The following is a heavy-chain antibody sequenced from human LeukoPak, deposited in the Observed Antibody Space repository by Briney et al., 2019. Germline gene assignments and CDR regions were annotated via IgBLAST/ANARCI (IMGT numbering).Heavy chain of an antibody. J-gene: IGHJ4*02. V-gene: IGHV4-39*01. Sequence: PSETLSLTCTVSGGPIRSTTSYWGRIRQPPGKRLEWSGSIYYSGSSYYNPSLKSRVTISVETSKNQFSLNLSSVTAADTAVFYCARVTGATAGSFYSWGQGTLVSVSS. CDR1: GGPIRSTTSY. D-gene: IGHD1-1*01. CDR3: ARVTGATAGSFYS. CDR2: IYYSGSS.